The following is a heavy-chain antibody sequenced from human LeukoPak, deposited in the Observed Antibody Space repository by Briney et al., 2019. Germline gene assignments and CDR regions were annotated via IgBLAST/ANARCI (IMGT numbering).Heavy chain of an antibody. CDR1: GSTVSSNY. Sequence: GGSLRLSCAASGSTVSSNYMSWVRQAPGKGLEWVSVIYSGGSTYYADSVKGRFTISRDNSKNTLYLQMNSLRAEDTAVYYCAKDLVRRPSYFDYWGQGTLVTVSS. J-gene: IGHJ4*02. CDR3: AKDLVRRPSYFDY. V-gene: IGHV3-53*01. D-gene: IGHD6-13*01. CDR2: IYSGGST.